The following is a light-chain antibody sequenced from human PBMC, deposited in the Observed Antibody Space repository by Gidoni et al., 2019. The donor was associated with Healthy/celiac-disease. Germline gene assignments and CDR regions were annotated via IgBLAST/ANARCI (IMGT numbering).Light chain of an antibody. CDR1: QSISSY. V-gene: IGKV1-39*01. CDR3: QQSDSTPPLT. J-gene: IGKJ4*01. CDR2: AAS. Sequence: DIQMTQSPSSLSASVGDRVTITCRASQSISSYLNWYQQKPGKAPKLLIYAASSLQSGVPSRFSGSGPGTDFTLTISSLQPEDFATYYCQQSDSTPPLTFGGGTKVEIK.